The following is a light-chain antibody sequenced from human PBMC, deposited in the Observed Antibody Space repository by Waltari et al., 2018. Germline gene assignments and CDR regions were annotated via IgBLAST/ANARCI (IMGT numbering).Light chain of an antibody. CDR1: QLGDRY. CDR2: QHS. V-gene: IGLV3-1*01. Sequence: SYELTRPPSVSVSPGQTASITCSGDQLGDRYVSWYQQKPGQSPVLVIYQHSKRPSRIPERFSGSNSGNTATLTISGTQAMDEADYYCQAWDTKVFGGGTKLTVL. CDR3: QAWDTKV. J-gene: IGLJ2*01.